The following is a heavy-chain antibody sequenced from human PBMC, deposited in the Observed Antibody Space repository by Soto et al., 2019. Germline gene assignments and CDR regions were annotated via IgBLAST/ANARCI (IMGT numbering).Heavy chain of an antibody. D-gene: IGHD2-21*02. Sequence: EVQLVESGGGLVQPGGYLRLSCAASGFSFSSSWMHWVRQAPGKGRVWVSRISFDGTATTSADAVKGRFIISRDNAKNTLFLQMHNLRANDTAMYYCVRDRRLRGQPFDIWGQGTVVSVSS. CDR2: ISFDGTAT. CDR3: VRDRRLRGQPFDI. V-gene: IGHV3-74*03. J-gene: IGHJ3*02. CDR1: GFSFSSSW.